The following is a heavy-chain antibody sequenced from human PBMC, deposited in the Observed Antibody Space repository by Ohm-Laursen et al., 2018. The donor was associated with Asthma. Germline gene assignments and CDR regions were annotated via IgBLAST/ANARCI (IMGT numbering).Heavy chain of an antibody. V-gene: IGHV3-7*05. CDR2: IKQDGSEK. J-gene: IGHJ5*02. CDR1: GFTFESYW. Sequence: SLRLSCTASGFTFESYWMSWVRQAPGKGLEWVANIKQDGSEKYYVDSVKGRFTISRDNAKNSLYLQMNSLRAEDTAVYYCARDRVVAVTYNWFDPWGQGTLVTVSS. D-gene: IGHD2-15*01. CDR3: ARDRVVAVTYNWFDP.